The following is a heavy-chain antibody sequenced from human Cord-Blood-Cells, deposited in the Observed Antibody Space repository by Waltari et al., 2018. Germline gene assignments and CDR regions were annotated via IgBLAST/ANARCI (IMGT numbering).Heavy chain of an antibody. CDR2: ISYDGSNK. J-gene: IGHJ3*02. CDR1: GFTFGSYG. V-gene: IGHV3-30*18. CDR3: AKSGAVAGTAFDI. Sequence: QVQLVESGGGVVQPGRSLRLSCSASGFTFGSYGMHWVRPAPGKGLEWVAVISYDGSNKYYADSVKGRFTISRDNSKNTLYLQMNSLRAEDTAVYYCAKSGAVAGTAFDIWGQGTMVTVSS. D-gene: IGHD6-19*01.